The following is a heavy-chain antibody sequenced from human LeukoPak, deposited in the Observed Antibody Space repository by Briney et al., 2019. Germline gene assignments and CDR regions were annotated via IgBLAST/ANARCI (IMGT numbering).Heavy chain of an antibody. V-gene: IGHV4-59*01. CDR2: IYTSGNT. CDR1: GGSIISYY. D-gene: IGHD5-18*01. Sequence: SETLSLTCTVSGGSIISYYWSWIRQPPGKGLEWIGYIYTSGNTNYNPSLKSRVTISVDTSKNQFSLKLSSVTAADTAVYYCARGGGYSYGYWFDPWGQGTLVTVSS. CDR3: ARGGGYSYGYWFDP. J-gene: IGHJ5*02.